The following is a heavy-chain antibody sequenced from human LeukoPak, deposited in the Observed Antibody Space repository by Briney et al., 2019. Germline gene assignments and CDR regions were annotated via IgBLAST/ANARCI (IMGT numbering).Heavy chain of an antibody. J-gene: IGHJ6*03. CDR2: MNPNSGNT. D-gene: IGHD2-2*01. V-gene: IGHV1-8*03. CDR1: GYTFTSYD. Sequence: ASVKVSCKASGYTFTSYDINWVRQATGQGLERMGWMNPNSGNTVYAQKFQGRVTITRNTSISTAYMELSSLRSEDTAVYYCARCGVVPAGYYYYMDVWGKGTTVTVSS. CDR3: ARCGVVPAGYYYYMDV.